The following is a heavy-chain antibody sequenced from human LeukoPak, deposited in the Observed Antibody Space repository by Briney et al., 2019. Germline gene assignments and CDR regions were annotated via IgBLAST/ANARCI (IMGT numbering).Heavy chain of an antibody. V-gene: IGHV4-4*07. CDR1: GGSISSYY. CDR2: IYTSGST. CDR3: AREADIVVVPAAPGYYYYMDV. D-gene: IGHD2-2*01. J-gene: IGHJ6*03. Sequence: SETLSLTCTVSGGSISSYYWSWIRQPAGKGLEWIGRIYTSGSTNYNPSLKSRVTMSVDTSKNQFSLKLSSVTAADTAVYYCAREADIVVVPAAPGYYYYMDVWGKGTTVTVSS.